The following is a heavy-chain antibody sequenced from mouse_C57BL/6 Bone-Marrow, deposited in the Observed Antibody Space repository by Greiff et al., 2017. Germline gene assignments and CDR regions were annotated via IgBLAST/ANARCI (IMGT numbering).Heavy chain of an antibody. CDR1: GYAFSSSW. CDR2: IYPGDGDT. D-gene: IGHD2-4*01. CDR3: ARWDDYDGWAD. J-gene: IGHJ3*01. V-gene: IGHV1-82*01. Sequence: VQLQQSGPELVKPGASVKISCKASGYAFSSSWMNWVKQRPGKGLEWIGRIYPGDGDTNYNGKFKGKATLTADKSSSTAYMQLSSLTSEDSAVYFCARWDDYDGWADWGQGTLVTVSA.